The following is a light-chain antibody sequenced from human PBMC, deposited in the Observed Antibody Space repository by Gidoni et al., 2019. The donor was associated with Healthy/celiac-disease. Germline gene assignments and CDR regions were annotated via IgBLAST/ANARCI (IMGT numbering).Light chain of an antibody. CDR2: AAS. Sequence: IQLTPSPSSLSASAGDRVTITCRASQSISSYFNWYQQKPGKAPKLLIYAASSLQSGVTSRFSGSRSGTDFTLTISSLQPEDFATYYCQQSYSTPRTFGQGTKVEIK. CDR1: QSISSY. J-gene: IGKJ1*01. V-gene: IGKV1-39*01. CDR3: QQSYSTPRT.